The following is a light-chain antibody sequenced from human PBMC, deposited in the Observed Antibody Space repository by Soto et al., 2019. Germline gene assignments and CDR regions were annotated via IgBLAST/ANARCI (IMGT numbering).Light chain of an antibody. V-gene: IGKV1-5*01. Sequence: IQMTQSPSTLSASVGDRVTITCRASQSISSWLAWYPQNPGKAPNLLIYDASNLEIGVPSRFSGSGSGTHCKFTISSLQTEDIGTYYCQQYDILPITFGRGTRLEI. CDR2: DAS. CDR1: QSISSW. CDR3: QQYDILPIT. J-gene: IGKJ5*01.